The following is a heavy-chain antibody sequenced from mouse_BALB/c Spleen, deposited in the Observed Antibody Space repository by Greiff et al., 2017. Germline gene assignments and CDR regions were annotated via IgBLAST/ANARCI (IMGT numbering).Heavy chain of an antibody. J-gene: IGHJ2*01. D-gene: IGHD1-1*01. V-gene: IGHV1-7*01. CDR1: GYTFTSYW. Sequence: VQLQQSGAELAKPGASVKMSCKASGYTFTSYWMHWVKQRPGQGLEWIGYINPSTGYTEYNQKFKDKATLTADKSSSTAYMQLSSLTSEDSAVYYCANYYGSRYFDYWGQGTTLTVSS. CDR3: ANYYGSRYFDY. CDR2: INPSTGYT.